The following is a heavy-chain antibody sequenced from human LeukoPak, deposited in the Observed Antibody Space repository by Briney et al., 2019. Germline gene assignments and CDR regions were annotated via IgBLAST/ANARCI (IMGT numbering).Heavy chain of an antibody. CDR3: ATIGYGANWFHH. Sequence: ASVKVSCKASGYTFTSYGISWVRQAPGQGLEWMGWISAYNGNTNYAQNLQDRVTMTTDTSTNIAYMELRSLRSDDTAVYFCATIGYGANWFHHWGQGTLVTVSS. CDR2: ISAYNGNT. V-gene: IGHV1-18*01. CDR1: GYTFTSYG. J-gene: IGHJ5*02. D-gene: IGHD4-17*01.